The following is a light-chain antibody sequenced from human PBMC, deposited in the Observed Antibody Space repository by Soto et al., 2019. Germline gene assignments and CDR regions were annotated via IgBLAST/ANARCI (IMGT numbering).Light chain of an antibody. Sequence: QSVLTQPPSVSAAPGQKVTISCSGSSSNIGNNYVSWYQQLPGTAPKLIIYDNNKRPSVIPDRFSGSKSGTSATLGITGLQTGDEADYYCGTWDSSLNSYVFGTGTKLTVL. CDR2: DNN. CDR1: SSNIGNNY. J-gene: IGLJ1*01. V-gene: IGLV1-51*01. CDR3: GTWDSSLNSYV.